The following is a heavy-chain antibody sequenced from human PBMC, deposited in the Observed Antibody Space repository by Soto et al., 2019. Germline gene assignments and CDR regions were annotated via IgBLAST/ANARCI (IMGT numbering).Heavy chain of an antibody. CDR2: ISGSGGNT. Sequence: GGSLRLSCAASGFTFSSYAMSWVRQAPGKGLEWVSGISGSGGNTYYADSVKGRFTISRDNSKNTLYLQMNSLRAEDTAVYYCAKAPADYYDSSGYYLDYWGQGTLVTVSS. D-gene: IGHD3-22*01. V-gene: IGHV3-23*01. CDR3: AKAPADYYDSSGYYLDY. J-gene: IGHJ4*02. CDR1: GFTFSSYA.